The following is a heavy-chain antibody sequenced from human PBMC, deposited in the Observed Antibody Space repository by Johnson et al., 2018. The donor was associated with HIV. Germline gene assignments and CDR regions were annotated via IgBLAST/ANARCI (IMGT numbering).Heavy chain of an antibody. CDR1: GFTFSVYY. V-gene: IGHV3-11*04. CDR3: ARVGANFDAFDI. J-gene: IGHJ3*02. D-gene: IGHD4/OR15-4a*01. CDR2: ISSSGSNI. Sequence: QVQLVESGGGLVKPGGSLRLSCAPSGFTFSVYYMSWMRQAPGQGLEWVSYISSSGSNIYKADSVKGRFTISRDNAKNSLFLQMNSLRAEDTAVYYCARVGANFDAFDIWGQGTMVTVSS.